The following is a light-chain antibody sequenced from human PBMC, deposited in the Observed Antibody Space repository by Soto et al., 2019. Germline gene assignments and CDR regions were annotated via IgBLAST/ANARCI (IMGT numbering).Light chain of an antibody. CDR1: SSDIGGYKY. CDR3: SSSTSTIVK. V-gene: IGLV2-14*01. CDR2: DVS. Sequence: QSALTQPASVPGSPGQSITISCTGTSSDIGGYKYVSWYQQHPGKAPKLMIYDVSRRPSGVSYRFSASKSGNTASLTISDLQAEDEADYYCSSSTSTIVKFGGGTKLTVL. J-gene: IGLJ3*02.